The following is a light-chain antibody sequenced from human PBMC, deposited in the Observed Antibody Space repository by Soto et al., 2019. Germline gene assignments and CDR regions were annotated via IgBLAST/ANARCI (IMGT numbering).Light chain of an antibody. J-gene: IGKJ3*01. V-gene: IGKV1-5*01. CDR2: DAS. CDR3: QQYNSSSPIP. Sequence: DIQMTQSPSTLSASVGDRVTITCRASQSISSWLAWYQQKPGKAPKLLIYDASSLESGVPSRFSGSGSGTEFTLTISSLQPDDFATYYCQQYNSSSPIPFGPGTKVDIK. CDR1: QSISSW.